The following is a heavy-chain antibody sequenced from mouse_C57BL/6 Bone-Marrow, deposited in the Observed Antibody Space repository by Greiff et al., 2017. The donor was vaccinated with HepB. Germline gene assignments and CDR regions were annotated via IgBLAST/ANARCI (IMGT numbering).Heavy chain of an antibody. V-gene: IGHV5-4*01. J-gene: IGHJ3*01. CDR3: AREPLSTMVTEGFAY. D-gene: IGHD2-2*01. CDR1: GFTFSSYA. CDR2: ISDGGSYT. Sequence: EVMLVESGGGLVKPGGSLKLSCAASGFTFSSYAMSWVRQTPEKRLEWVATISDGGSYTYYPDNVKGRFTISRDNAKNNLYLQMSHLKSEDTAMYYCAREPLSTMVTEGFAYWGQGTLVTVSA.